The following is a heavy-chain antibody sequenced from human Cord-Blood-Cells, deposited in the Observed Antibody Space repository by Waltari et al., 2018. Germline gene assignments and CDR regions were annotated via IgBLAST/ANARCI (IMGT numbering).Heavy chain of an antibody. CDR3: ARGDCGGDCSFDY. CDR1: GFTFSSYE. D-gene: IGHD2-21*01. J-gene: IGHJ4*02. CDR2: ISSSGSTI. V-gene: IGHV3-48*03. Sequence: EVQLVESGGGLVQPGGSLRLSCEASGFTFSSYEMNWVRQAPGKGLEWVSYISSSGSTIYYADSVKGRVTISRDNAKNSLYLQMNSLRAEDTAVYYCARGDCGGDCSFDYWGQGTLVTVSS.